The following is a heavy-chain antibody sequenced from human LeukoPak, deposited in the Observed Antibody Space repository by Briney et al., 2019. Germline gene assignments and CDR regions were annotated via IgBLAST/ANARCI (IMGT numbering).Heavy chain of an antibody. CDR1: GLTFSIYW. V-gene: IGHV3-7*04. CDR3: ATDLGSSRPNY. CDR2: IKQDGSEK. Sequence: GGSLRLSCAASGLTFSIYWMSWVRQAPGKGLEWVANIKQDGSEKYYVDSVKGRFTISRDNAKNSPYLQMNSLRAEDTAVYYCATDLGSSRPNYWGQGTLVTVSS. D-gene: IGHD6-13*01. J-gene: IGHJ4*02.